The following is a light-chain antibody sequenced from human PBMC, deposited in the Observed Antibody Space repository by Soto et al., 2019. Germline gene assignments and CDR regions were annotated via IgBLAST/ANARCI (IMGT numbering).Light chain of an antibody. CDR1: SSNIGARYD. CDR3: QSYDSSLSGSL. J-gene: IGLJ2*01. Sequence: QTVVTQPPSVSGAPGQRVTISCTGSSSNIGARYDVHWYQQLPGTAPKLLIYGNSNRPSGVPDRFSGSKSGTSASLAITGLQAEDEADYYCQSYDSSLSGSLFGGGTKLTVL. CDR2: GNS. V-gene: IGLV1-40*01.